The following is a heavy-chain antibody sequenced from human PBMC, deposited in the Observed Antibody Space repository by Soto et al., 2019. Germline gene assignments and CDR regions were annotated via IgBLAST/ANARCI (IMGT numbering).Heavy chain of an antibody. V-gene: IGHV1-46*03. J-gene: IGHJ3*02. D-gene: IGHD3-9*01. CDR3: AIILDYDILAADAFDI. CDR2: INPSGGST. Sequence: ASVKVSCKASGYTFTSYYRHWVRQAPGQGLEWMGIINPSGGSTSYAQKFQGRVTMTRDTSTSTVYMELSSLRSEDTAVYYCAIILDYDILAADAFDIWGQGTMVTVSS. CDR1: GYTFTSYY.